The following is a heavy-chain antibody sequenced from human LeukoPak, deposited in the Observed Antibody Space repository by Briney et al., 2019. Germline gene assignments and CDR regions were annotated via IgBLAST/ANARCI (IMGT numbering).Heavy chain of an antibody. Sequence: GASVKVSYKASGYTFTSNGISWVRQAPGQGLEWMGWISGYNGNTNYAQKLQGRVTMTTDTSTSTAYMELRSLRSDDTAVYFCARESSTTVTTTGAIYYGMDVWGQGTTVTVSS. CDR2: ISGYNGNT. CDR3: ARESSTTVTTTGAIYYGMDV. J-gene: IGHJ6*02. D-gene: IGHD4-17*01. V-gene: IGHV1-18*01. CDR1: GYTFTSNG.